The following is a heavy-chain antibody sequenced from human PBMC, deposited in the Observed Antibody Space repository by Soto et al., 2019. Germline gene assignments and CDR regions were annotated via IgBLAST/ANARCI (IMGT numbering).Heavy chain of an antibody. CDR1: GYTFTNDA. CDR3: ARGYDFVWWSYRSDAFDI. D-gene: IGHD3-16*02. J-gene: IGHJ3*02. Sequence: ASVKVSCKASGYTFTNDAIHWVRQAPGQRLEWLGWLNAGNSNREYSQKFQGRIIMTKDTSASTAYMELSSLISEDTAVYYCARGYDFVWWSYRSDAFDIWGQGTTVTVSS. V-gene: IGHV1-3*01. CDR2: LNAGNSNR.